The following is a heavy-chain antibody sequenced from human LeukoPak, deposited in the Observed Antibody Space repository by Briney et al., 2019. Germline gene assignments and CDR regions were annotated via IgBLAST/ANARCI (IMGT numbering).Heavy chain of an antibody. J-gene: IGHJ4*02. D-gene: IGHD5-18*01. CDR1: GYTFTGYY. Sequence: GASVTVSCKASGYTFTGYYMHWVRQAPGQGLEWMGWINPNSGGTNYAQKFQGRVTMTRDTSISTAYMELSRLRSDDTAVYYCARGPRWYTAMASYYFDYWGQGTLVTVSS. V-gene: IGHV1-2*02. CDR3: ARGPRWYTAMASYYFDY. CDR2: INPNSGGT.